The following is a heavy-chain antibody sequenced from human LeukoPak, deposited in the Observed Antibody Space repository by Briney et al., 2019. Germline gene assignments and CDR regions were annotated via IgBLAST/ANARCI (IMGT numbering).Heavy chain of an antibody. D-gene: IGHD3-3*01. CDR2: IYYSGST. CDR3: ARGAHYDFWSGYFKGSQPSFDY. Sequence: SETLSLTCTVSGGSISSYYWSWIRQPPGKGLEWIGYIYYSGSTNYNPSLKSRVTISVDTSKNQFSLKLSSVTAADTAVYYCARGAHYDFWSGYFKGSQPSFDYWGQGTLVTVSS. V-gene: IGHV4-59*01. CDR1: GGSISSYY. J-gene: IGHJ4*02.